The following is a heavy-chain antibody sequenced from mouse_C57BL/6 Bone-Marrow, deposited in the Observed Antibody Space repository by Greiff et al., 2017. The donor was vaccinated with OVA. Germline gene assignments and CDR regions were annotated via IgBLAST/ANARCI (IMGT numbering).Heavy chain of an antibody. CDR3: ARAYSNYVRYAMDY. J-gene: IGHJ4*01. CDR1: GYSITSGYY. CDR2: ISYDGSN. D-gene: IGHD2-5*01. Sequence: DVKLVESGPGLVKPSQSLSLTCSVTGYSITSGYYWNWIRQFPGNKLEWMGYISYDGSNNYNPSLKNRISITRDTSKNQFFLKLNSVTTEDTATYYCARAYSNYVRYAMDYWGQGTSVTVSS. V-gene: IGHV3-6*01.